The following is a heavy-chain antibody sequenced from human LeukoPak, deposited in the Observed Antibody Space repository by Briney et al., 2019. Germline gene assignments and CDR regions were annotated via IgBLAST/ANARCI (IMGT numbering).Heavy chain of an antibody. CDR1: GGSISSGSYY. J-gene: IGHJ5*02. V-gene: IGHV4-39*07. CDR3: ARDDGGSYWSPLWA. D-gene: IGHD1-26*01. CDR2: IYYSGST. Sequence: SETLSLTCTVSGGSISSGSYYWGWIRQPPGKGLEWIGSIYYSGSTYYNPSLKSRVTISVDTSKNQFSLKLSSVTAADTAVYYCARDDGGSYWSPLWAWGQGTLVTVSS.